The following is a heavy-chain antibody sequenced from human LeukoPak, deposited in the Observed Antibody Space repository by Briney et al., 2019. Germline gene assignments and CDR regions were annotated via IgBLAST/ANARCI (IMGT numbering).Heavy chain of an antibody. J-gene: IGHJ6*02. CDR2: INTGGSVT. V-gene: IGHV3-74*01. CDR3: ATKQWLAPPPDS. CDR1: GFTFSKYW. Sequence: GGSLRLSCAASGFTFSKYWMLWVRQAPGKGLESVSRINTGGSVTTYADSVKGRFTVSRDNPDNTMFLKMNSVRDEDTAVYYCATKQWLAPPPDSWGQGTTATVSS. D-gene: IGHD6-19*01.